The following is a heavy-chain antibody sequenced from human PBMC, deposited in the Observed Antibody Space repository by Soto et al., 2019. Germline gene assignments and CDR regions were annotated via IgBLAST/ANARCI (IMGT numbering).Heavy chain of an antibody. J-gene: IGHJ4*02. V-gene: IGHV4-28*01. CDR2: IYYTGST. D-gene: IGHD2-2*01. Sequence: SETLSLTSTASGFSVGRNNWWGCARQSPGKGLEWIGNIYYTGSTKYNPSLKSRVTMSIHRANNQISLSLSIVTAAAYAAYSCGRKESRPAAIWNWCQGALFTVSS. CDR1: GFSVGRNNW. CDR3: GRKESRPAAIWN.